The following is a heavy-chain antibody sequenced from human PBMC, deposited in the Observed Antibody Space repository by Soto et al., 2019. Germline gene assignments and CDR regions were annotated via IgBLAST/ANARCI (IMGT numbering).Heavy chain of an antibody. J-gene: IGHJ4*02. CDR3: ARSVAVPGAHIDY. CDR1: GGSISSGGYY. CDR2: IYYSGST. Sequence: GPGPVPPSETLSLTCTVSGGSISSGGYYWSWIRQHPGKGLEWIGYIYYSGSTYYNPSLKSRVSISVDTSKNEFSLRLSSVTAADTAVYFCARSVAVPGAHIDYWGQGTQVTVSS. D-gene: IGHD6-19*01. V-gene: IGHV4-31*03.